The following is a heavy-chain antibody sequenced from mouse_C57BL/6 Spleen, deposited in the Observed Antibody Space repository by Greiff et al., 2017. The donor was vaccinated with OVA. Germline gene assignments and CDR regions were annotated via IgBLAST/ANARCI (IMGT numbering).Heavy chain of an antibody. CDR3: ARRAGSSSY. CDR2: IDPSDSYT. Sequence: VQLQQPGAELVKPGASVKLSCKASGYTFTSYWMQWVKQRPGQGLEWIGEIDPSDSYTNYNQKFKSKATLTVDTSSSTAYMQLSSLTSEDSAVYYCARRAGSSSYWGQGTLVTVSA. J-gene: IGHJ3*01. V-gene: IGHV1-50*01. CDR1: GYTFTSYW. D-gene: IGHD1-1*01.